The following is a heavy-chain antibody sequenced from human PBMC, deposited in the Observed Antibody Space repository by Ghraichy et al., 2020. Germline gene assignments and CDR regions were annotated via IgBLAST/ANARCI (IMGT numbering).Heavy chain of an antibody. CDR2: ISSSSSYI. V-gene: IGHV3-21*01. D-gene: IGHD6-25*01. CDR1: GFTFSSYS. J-gene: IGHJ6*02. Sequence: GGSLRLSCAASGFTFSSYSMNWVRQAPGKGLEWVSSISSSSSYIYYADSVKGRFTISRDNAKNSLYLQMNSLRAEDTAVYYCARAKRSHGFYYYYGMDVWGQGTTVTVSS. CDR3: ARAKRSHGFYYYYGMDV.